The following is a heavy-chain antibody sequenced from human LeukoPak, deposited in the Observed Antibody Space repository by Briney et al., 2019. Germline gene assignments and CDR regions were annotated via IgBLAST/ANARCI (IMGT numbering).Heavy chain of an antibody. CDR1: GFTFSSNG. Sequence: GGSLRLSCAASGFTFSSNGMHWVRQAPGKGLEWVAFIWYDGSNKYYADSVKGRFTISRDNSKNTLYLQMNSLRAEDTAVYYCTADRGYSSTWGQGTLVTVSS. CDR3: TADRGYSST. D-gene: IGHD5-18*01. V-gene: IGHV3-30*02. CDR2: IWYDGSNK. J-gene: IGHJ4*02.